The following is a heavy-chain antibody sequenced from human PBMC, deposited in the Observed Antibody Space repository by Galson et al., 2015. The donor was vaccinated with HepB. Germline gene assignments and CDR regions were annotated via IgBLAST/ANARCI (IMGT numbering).Heavy chain of an antibody. Sequence: SLRLSCAGSGFTFSNNAMSWVRQAPGKGLEWVSSISGSGGSTHFADSVKGRFTISRDNSEDTLYLQLDSPRVEDTAVYYCAKDFADYTFGYDVWGQGTLVTVSS. CDR2: ISGSGGST. CDR1: GFTFSNNA. V-gene: IGHV3-23*01. J-gene: IGHJ4*02. CDR3: AKDFADYTFGYDV. D-gene: IGHD3-22*01.